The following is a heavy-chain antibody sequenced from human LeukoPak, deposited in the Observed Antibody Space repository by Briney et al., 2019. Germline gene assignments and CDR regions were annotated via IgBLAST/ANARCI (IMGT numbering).Heavy chain of an antibody. J-gene: IGHJ4*02. CDR2: ISSDGTTT. CDR3: ASPGDNYAILGLDY. CDR1: GFTLSKYW. D-gene: IGHD3-9*01. V-gene: IGHV3-74*01. Sequence: PGGSLRLSCAASGFTLSKYWMHWVRQAPGKGLAWVSRISSDGTTTAYADSVKGRFTISRDSAKNMLYLQMNSLRVEDTAMYYCASPGDNYAILGLDYWGQGTLGTDYS.